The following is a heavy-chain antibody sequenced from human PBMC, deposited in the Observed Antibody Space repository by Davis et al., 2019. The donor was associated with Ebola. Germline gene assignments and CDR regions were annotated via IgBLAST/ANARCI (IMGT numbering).Heavy chain of an antibody. V-gene: IGHV4-31*03. D-gene: IGHD3-22*01. CDR3: AREQYYYDSSGYYGYYFDY. Sequence: SETLSLTCTVSGGSISSGGYYWSWIRQHPGKGLEWIGYIYYSGSTYYNPSLKSRVTISVDTSKNQFSLKLSSVTAEDTAVYYCAREQYYYDSSGYYGYYFDYWGQGTLVTVSS. CDR1: GGSISSGGYY. CDR2: IYYSGST. J-gene: IGHJ4*02.